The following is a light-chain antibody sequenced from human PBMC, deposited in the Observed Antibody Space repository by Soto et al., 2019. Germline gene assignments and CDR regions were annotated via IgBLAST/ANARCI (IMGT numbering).Light chain of an antibody. Sequence: QSALTQPASVSGSPGQSITISCTGTSSDVGSYNLVSWYQHHTGKAPKLLSSEVSKRHSGVSNRFSGSKSGNTASLTISGLQAEDDADYYCCSYAGRFYVCGPGTKLTVL. CDR1: SSDVGSYNL. CDR2: EVS. J-gene: IGLJ1*01. CDR3: CSYAGRFYV. V-gene: IGLV2-23*02.